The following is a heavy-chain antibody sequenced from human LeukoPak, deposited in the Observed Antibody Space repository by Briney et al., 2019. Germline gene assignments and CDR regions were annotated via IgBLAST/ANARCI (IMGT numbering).Heavy chain of an antibody. V-gene: IGHV4-34*01. Sequence: PSETLSLTCAVYGGSFSGYYWSWIRQPPGKGLEWIGEINHSGSTNYNPSLKSRVTISVDTSKNQFSLKLSSVTAADTAVYYCARADSSGYYYGYFDYWGQGTLVTVSS. J-gene: IGHJ4*02. CDR2: INHSGST. CDR3: ARADSSGYYYGYFDY. D-gene: IGHD3-22*01. CDR1: GGSFSGYY.